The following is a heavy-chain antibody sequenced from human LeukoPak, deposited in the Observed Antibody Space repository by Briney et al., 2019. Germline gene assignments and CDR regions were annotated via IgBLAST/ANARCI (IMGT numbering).Heavy chain of an antibody. CDR3: ARARYDILTGDLDY. Sequence: GGSLRLSCAASGFTFDDYGKSWVRQAPGKGLEWFSGINWNGGSTGYADSVKGRFTISRDNAKNSLYLQMNSLRVEDTALYYCARARYDILTGDLDYWGQGTLVTVSS. J-gene: IGHJ4*02. V-gene: IGHV3-20*04. CDR1: GFTFDDYG. CDR2: INWNGGST. D-gene: IGHD3-9*01.